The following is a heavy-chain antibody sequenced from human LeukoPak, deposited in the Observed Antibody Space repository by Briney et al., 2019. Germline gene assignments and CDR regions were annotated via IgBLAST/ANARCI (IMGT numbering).Heavy chain of an antibody. D-gene: IGHD3-22*01. J-gene: IGHJ3*02. CDR2: INHSGST. CDR1: GGSFRGYY. Sequence: PTETLSLTCAVYGGSFRGYYWSWIRQPPGKALEWIGEINHSGSTNDNASLKSRVTISVDTSKNQFSLKLSSVTAADTAVYYCARGPYAEGSYYYDSSGYPDYPIDAFDIWGQGTMVTVSS. CDR3: ARGPYAEGSYYYDSSGYPDYPIDAFDI. V-gene: IGHV4-34*01.